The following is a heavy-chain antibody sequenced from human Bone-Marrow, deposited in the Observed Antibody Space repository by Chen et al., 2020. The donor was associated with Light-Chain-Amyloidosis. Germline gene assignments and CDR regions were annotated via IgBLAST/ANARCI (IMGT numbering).Heavy chain of an antibody. CDR1: GGSISSGGYY. CDR2: IYLSGSV. D-gene: IGHD3-10*02. V-gene: IGHV4-31*03. Sequence: QVQLQESGPGLVKPSQTLSLSCTVSGGSISSGGYYWRWVRQPPGKGLEWIGFIYLSGSVTYNPSLRSRLTISVDTSRNQFALKLSSVTAADTAVYYCARGPNVAFDPWGQGTLVTVSS. J-gene: IGHJ5*02. CDR3: ARGPNVAFDP.